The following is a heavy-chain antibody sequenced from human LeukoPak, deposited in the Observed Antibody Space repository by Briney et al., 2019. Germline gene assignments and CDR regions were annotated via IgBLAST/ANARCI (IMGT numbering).Heavy chain of an antibody. D-gene: IGHD5-18*01. CDR2: MNPNSGNT. CDR3: ARDLSRIQLFPDY. V-gene: IGHV1-8*01. Sequence: ASVKVSCKASGYTFTSYDINWVRQATGQGLEWMGWMNPNSGNTGYAQKLQGRVTMTTDTSTSTAYMELRSLRSDDTAVYYCARDLSRIQLFPDYWGQGTLVTVSS. CDR1: GYTFTSYD. J-gene: IGHJ4*02.